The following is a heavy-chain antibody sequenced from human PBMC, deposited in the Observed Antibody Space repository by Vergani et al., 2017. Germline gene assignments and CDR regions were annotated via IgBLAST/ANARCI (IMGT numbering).Heavy chain of an antibody. V-gene: IGHV4-34*01. D-gene: IGHD2-2*01. J-gene: IGHJ6*03. CDR1: GGSFSGYY. CDR2: INHSGST. CDR3: ARVVVPAANYMDV. Sequence: QVQLQQWGAGLLKPSETLSLTCAVYGGSFSGYYWTWVCQPPGKGLEWIGEINHSGSTNYNPSLKSRVTISVDTSKNQFSLKLSSVTAADTAVYYCARVVVPAANYMDVWGKGTTVTVSS.